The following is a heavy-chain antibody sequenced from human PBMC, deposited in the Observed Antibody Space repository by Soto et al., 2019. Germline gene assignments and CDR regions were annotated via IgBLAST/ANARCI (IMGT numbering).Heavy chain of an antibody. CDR3: ARDLSH. Sequence: DVQLDQSGGGLVQPGGSLRLSCEASGFPFSNYAMHWVRQAPGKGLEWISYINSGRTTTFHADSITGRLTVSRDNAKKSVYLHTSSLRHDDTAIYYCARDLSHWGQGTLVNVSS. V-gene: IGHV3-48*02. CDR1: GFPFSNYA. J-gene: IGHJ4*01. CDR2: INSGRTTT.